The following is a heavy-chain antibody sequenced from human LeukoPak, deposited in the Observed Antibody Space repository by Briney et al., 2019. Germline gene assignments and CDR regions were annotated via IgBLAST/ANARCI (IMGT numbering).Heavy chain of an antibody. CDR1: GYSISSGYY. CDR3: ARAESIAARPNFDY. D-gene: IGHD6-6*01. CDR2: IYHSGST. V-gene: IGHV4-38-2*02. Sequence: PSETLSLTCTVSGYSISSGYYWGWIQQPPGKGLEWIGSIYHSGSTYYNPSLKSRVTISVDTSKNQFSLKLSSVTAADTAVYYCARAESIAARPNFDYWGQGTLVTVSS. J-gene: IGHJ4*02.